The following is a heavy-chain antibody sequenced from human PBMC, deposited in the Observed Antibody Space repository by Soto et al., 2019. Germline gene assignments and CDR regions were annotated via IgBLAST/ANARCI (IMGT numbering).Heavy chain of an antibody. D-gene: IGHD6-13*01. V-gene: IGHV3-23*01. Sequence: PVGSLRLSCAASGFTFSSYAMSWVRQAPGKGLEWVSAISGSGGSTYYADSVKGRFTISRDNSKNTLYLQMNSLRAEDTAVYYCAKAPHPSIAAAGTRFDPWGQGTLVTVSS. CDR3: AKAPHPSIAAAGTRFDP. CDR2: ISGSGGST. J-gene: IGHJ5*02. CDR1: GFTFSSYA.